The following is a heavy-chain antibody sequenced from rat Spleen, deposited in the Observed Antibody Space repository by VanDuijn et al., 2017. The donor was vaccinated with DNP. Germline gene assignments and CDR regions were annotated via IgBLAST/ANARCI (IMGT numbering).Heavy chain of an antibody. CDR2: ISTSGSRP. CDR3: ARHSRTTGITEYFDY. J-gene: IGHJ2*01. D-gene: IGHD1-9*01. CDR1: GFTFSNYY. V-gene: IGHV5-25*01. Sequence: EVQLVESGGGLVQPGRSLKLSCAASGFTFSNYYMAWVRQAPKKGLEWVATISTSGSRPYYPDSVKGRFTNSRDNAKSSLYLQMNSLKSEDTATYYWARHSRTTGITEYFDYWGQGVMVTVSS.